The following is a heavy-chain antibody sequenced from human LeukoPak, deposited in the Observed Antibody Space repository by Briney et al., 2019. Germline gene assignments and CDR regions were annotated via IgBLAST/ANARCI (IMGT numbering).Heavy chain of an antibody. D-gene: IGHD3-22*01. Sequence: SVKVSCKASGGTFSSYAISWVRQAPGQGLEWMGRIIPILGIANYAQKFQGRVTITADKSTSTAYMELSSLRSEDTAVYYCARVNYYDSSGYGGGYWGQGTLVTVSS. J-gene: IGHJ4*02. CDR1: GGTFSSYA. CDR2: IIPILGIA. CDR3: ARVNYYDSSGYGGGY. V-gene: IGHV1-69*04.